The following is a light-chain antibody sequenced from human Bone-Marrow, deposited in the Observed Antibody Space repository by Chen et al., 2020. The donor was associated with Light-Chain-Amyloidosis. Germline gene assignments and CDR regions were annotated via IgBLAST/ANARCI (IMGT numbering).Light chain of an antibody. J-gene: IGLJ3*02. CDR3: AAWHDNTWV. CDR2: RND. Sequence: QSVLTQPPSASGTPGQRVTISCYGSNSNIGSNYVYWYQHLPGTAPKLLIYRNDQRPSGVPYRFSGSKSGTSASLAISGLRSEDEADYYCAAWHDNTWVFGGGTKLTVL. CDR1: NSNIGSNY. V-gene: IGLV1-47*01.